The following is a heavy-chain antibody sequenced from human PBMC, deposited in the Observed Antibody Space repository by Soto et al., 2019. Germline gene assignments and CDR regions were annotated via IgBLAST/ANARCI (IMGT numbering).Heavy chain of an antibody. V-gene: IGHV3-30*18. CDR2: ISYDGSNK. D-gene: IGHD5-18*01. J-gene: IGHJ6*02. CDR3: AKSPDRIQLWFEGMDV. CDR1: GFTFSSYG. Sequence: PGGSLRLSCAASGFTFSSYGMHWVRQAPGKGLEWVAVISYDGSNKYYADSVEGRFTISRDNSKNTLYLQMNSLRAEDTAVYYCAKSPDRIQLWFEGMDVWGQGTTVTVSS.